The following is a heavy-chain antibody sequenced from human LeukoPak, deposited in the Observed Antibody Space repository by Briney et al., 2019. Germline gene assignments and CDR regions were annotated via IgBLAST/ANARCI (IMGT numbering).Heavy chain of an antibody. CDR2: IYYSGSA. V-gene: IGHV4-39*01. CDR1: GGSISSSTYY. J-gene: IGHJ4*02. CDR3: ARQYYDILTGPHPHFDY. D-gene: IGHD3-9*01. Sequence: SETLSLNCTVSGGSISSSTYYWGWIRQPPGKGLEWIGTIYYSGSAYYNPSLKSRVTISVDTSKNQFSLKLSSVTAADTAVYYCARQYYDILTGPHPHFDYWGQGNLVIVSS.